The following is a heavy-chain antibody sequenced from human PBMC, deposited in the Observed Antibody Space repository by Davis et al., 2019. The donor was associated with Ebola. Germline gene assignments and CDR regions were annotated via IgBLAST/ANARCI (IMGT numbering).Heavy chain of an antibody. CDR1: GFTFDDYA. D-gene: IGHD6-6*01. Sequence: PGGSLRLSCAASGFTFDDYAMHWVRQAPEKGLEWVSGISWNSGSIGYADSVKGRFTISRDNAKNSLYLQMNSLRPEDTALYYCARAKYYGMDVWGKGTTVTVSS. CDR3: ARAKYYGMDV. V-gene: IGHV3-9*01. J-gene: IGHJ6*04. CDR2: ISWNSGSI.